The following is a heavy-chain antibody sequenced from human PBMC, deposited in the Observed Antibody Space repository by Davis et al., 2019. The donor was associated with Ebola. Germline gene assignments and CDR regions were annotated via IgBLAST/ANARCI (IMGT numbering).Heavy chain of an antibody. D-gene: IGHD6-13*01. CDR3: ARYSSSLYYYGMDV. CDR1: GFTFSSYT. CDR2: LSSSSTT. V-gene: IGHV3-69-1*01. Sequence: GESLKIPCAASGFTFSSYTMNCVRQPPGKVLEWVSSLSSSSTTYYADSVKGRFTIFRDNAKNSLYLQMNSLRDEDTAVYYCARYSSSLYYYGMDVWGKGTTVTVSS. J-gene: IGHJ6*04.